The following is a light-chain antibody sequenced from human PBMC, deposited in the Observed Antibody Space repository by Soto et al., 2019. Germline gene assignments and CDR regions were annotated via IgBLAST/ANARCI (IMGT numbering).Light chain of an antibody. J-gene: IGKJ4*01. CDR2: DAS. Sequence: DIQMTQSPSTLSTSVGDRVTNTCRASQSISRRLAWYQQKPGKAPKFLIFDASSLESGVPSRFSGSGSGTEFTLTISSLQPDDFATYYCQQYNTYPLTFGGGTKVDIK. V-gene: IGKV1-5*01. CDR1: QSISRR. CDR3: QQYNTYPLT.